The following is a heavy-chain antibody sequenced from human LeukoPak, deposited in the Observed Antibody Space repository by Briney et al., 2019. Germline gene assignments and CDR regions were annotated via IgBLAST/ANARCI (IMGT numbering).Heavy chain of an antibody. CDR1: GGSISGYY. J-gene: IGHJ4*02. D-gene: IGHD4-17*01. Sequence: PSETLSLTCTVSGGSISGYYWSWIRQPPGKGLEWIGYIYYSGSTNYNPSLKSRVTISVDTSKNQFSLKLSSVTAADTAVYYCARARAYGDYGYWGQGTLVTVSS. V-gene: IGHV4-59*01. CDR2: IYYSGST. CDR3: ARARAYGDYGY.